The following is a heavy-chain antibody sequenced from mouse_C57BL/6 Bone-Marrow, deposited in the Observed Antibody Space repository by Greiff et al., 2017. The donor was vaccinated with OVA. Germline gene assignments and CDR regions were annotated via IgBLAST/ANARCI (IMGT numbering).Heavy chain of an antibody. V-gene: IGHV1-61*01. CDR2: IYPSDSDT. Sequence: QVQLKQPGAELVRPGSSVKLSCKASGYTFTSYWMDWVKQRPGQGLEWIGNIYPSDSDTHYNQKFKDKATLTVDKSSSTAYMQLSSLTSEDSADYYWARGVREYGSSYGMAYWGQGTLVTVSA. J-gene: IGHJ3*01. D-gene: IGHD1-1*01. CDR3: ARGVREYGSSYGMAY. CDR1: GYTFTSYW.